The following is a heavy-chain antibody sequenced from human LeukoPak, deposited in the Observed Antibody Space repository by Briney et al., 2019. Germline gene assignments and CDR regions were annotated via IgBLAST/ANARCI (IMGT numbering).Heavy chain of an antibody. J-gene: IGHJ4*02. CDR3: AKGTGDAGYYFDN. CDR1: GFTLSSYA. Sequence: GGSLRLSCAASGFTLSSYAMGWVRQAPGKGLEWVSAVRVGSETYYAGSVKGRFTISRDNSDNTVYLQMSGLRVEDTAVYHCAKGTGDAGYYFDNWGQGTLVTVSS. CDR2: VRVGSET. V-gene: IGHV3-23*01. D-gene: IGHD1-1*01.